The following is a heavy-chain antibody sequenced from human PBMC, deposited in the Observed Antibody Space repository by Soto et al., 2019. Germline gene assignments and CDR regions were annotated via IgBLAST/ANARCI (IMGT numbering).Heavy chain of an antibody. CDR3: ARGGDMVRGVAIDAFDI. CDR1: GFTFSSYG. Sequence: GGSLRLSCAASGFTFSSYGMHWVRQAPGKGLEWVAVISYDGSNKYYADSVKGRFTISRDNSKNTLYLQMNSLRAEDTAVYYCARGGDMVRGVAIDAFDIWGQGTMVTVSS. J-gene: IGHJ3*02. CDR2: ISYDGSNK. V-gene: IGHV3-30*03. D-gene: IGHD3-10*01.